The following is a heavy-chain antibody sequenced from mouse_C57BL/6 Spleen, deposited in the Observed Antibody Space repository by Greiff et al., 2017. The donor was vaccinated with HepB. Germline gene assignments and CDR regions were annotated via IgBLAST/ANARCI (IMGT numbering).Heavy chain of an antibody. Sequence: VQLQQSGPGLVQPSQSLSITCTVSGFSLTSYGVHWVRQSPGKGLEWLGVIWTGGSTDYNAAFLSRLSISKDNSNSQVFVKMNSLQADDTSIYYCARRGWDNYFDYWGKGTTLTVSS. V-gene: IGHV2-2*01. D-gene: IGHD3-3*01. CDR2: IWTGGST. CDR3: ARRGWDNYFDY. CDR1: GFSLTSYG. J-gene: IGHJ2*01.